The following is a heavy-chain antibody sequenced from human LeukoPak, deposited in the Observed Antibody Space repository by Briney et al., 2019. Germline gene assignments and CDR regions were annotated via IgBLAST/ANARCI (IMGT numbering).Heavy chain of an antibody. CDR1: GFTVSSNF. Sequence: GGSLRLSCAASGFTVSSNFMAWVRQAPGKGLEWVSVIYSGGSTYYADSVKGRFTISRDNSKNTLYLQMNSLRAEDTAVYYCASSDSGYFDYWGQGTLVTVSS. CDR3: ASSDSGYFDY. CDR2: IYSGGST. V-gene: IGHV3-66*01. D-gene: IGHD1-26*01. J-gene: IGHJ4*02.